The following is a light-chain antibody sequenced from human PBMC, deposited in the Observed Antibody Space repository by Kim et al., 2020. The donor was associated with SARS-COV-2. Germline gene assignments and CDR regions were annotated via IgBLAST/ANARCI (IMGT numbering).Light chain of an antibody. CDR1: DLGNKY. V-gene: IGLV3-1*01. CDR2: HDT. CDR3: QAWDSSTYV. J-gene: IGLJ1*01. Sequence: SVSPGQTASITCSGGDLGNKYVGWYQVKPAQSPVQVIYHDTKRPSGIPERFSGSNSGNTATLTISGTQAMDEADYYCQAWDSSTYVFGTGTKVTVL.